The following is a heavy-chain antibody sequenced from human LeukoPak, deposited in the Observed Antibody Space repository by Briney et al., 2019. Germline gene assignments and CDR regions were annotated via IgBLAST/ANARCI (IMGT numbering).Heavy chain of an antibody. Sequence: TGGSLRLSCAASGFTFSTYSIIWVRQAPGRGLDWVSSISSSSSYICYADSVKGRFTISRDNAKNSLYLQMNSLTAEDTAVYYCVREGGGFDYWGQGTLVTVSS. V-gene: IGHV3-21*01. CDR3: VREGGGFDY. CDR1: GFTFSTYS. J-gene: IGHJ4*02. D-gene: IGHD1-26*01. CDR2: ISSSSSYI.